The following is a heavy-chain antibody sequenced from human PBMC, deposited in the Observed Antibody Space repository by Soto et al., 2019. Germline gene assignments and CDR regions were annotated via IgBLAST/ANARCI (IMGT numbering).Heavy chain of an antibody. CDR3: AKGKTSGWYYFDF. CDR2: ISGSGGST. V-gene: IGHV3-23*01. D-gene: IGHD6-19*01. CDR1: GFTFDSCA. J-gene: IGHJ4*02. Sequence: LRLSCAASGFTFDSCAMSWVRQAPGKGLEWILGISGSGGSTYYADSVKGRFTISRDNSKNTVYLQMNSLRADDTAVYYCAKGKTSGWYYFDFWGQGTLVTVSS.